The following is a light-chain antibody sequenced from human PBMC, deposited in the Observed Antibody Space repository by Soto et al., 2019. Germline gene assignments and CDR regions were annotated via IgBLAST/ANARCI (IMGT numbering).Light chain of an antibody. CDR1: QSTNTY. J-gene: IGKJ5*01. V-gene: IGKV1-39*01. CDR2: AAS. CDR3: QQSYSLPIT. Sequence: DIQMTQTPSSLSASVRDRVTITCRPSQSTNTYLNWYQQKPGKAPKLLIYAASNLQSGVPSRFSGSGSGTDFILTISSLQPEDFATYYCQQSYSLPITFGQGTRLEIK.